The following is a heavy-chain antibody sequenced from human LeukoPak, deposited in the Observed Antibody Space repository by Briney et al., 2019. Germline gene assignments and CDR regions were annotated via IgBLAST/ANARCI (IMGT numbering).Heavy chain of an antibody. CDR1: GGSIRNYY. D-gene: IGHD2-2*01. CDR3: AISRRYCSSTSCSEYFQH. V-gene: IGHV4-59*01. Sequence: SETLSLTCTVSGGSIRNYYWSWIRQPPGKGLEWIGYIYYSGSTDYSPSLKSRLTISVDTSKNQFSLKLRAVTAADTAVYYCAISRRYCSSTSCSEYFQHWGQGTLVTVSS. CDR2: IYYSGST. J-gene: IGHJ1*01.